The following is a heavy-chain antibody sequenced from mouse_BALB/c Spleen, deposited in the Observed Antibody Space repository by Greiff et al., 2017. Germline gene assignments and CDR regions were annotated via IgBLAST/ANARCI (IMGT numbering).Heavy chain of an antibody. D-gene: IGHD2-14*01. J-gene: IGHJ3*01. Sequence: EVQLVESGGGLVQPGGSLRLSCATSGFTFTAYYMSWVRQPPGKALEWLGFIRNKANGYTTEYSASVKGRFTISRDNSQSILYLQMNTLRAEDSATYYCARDMEERRSFAYWGQGTLVTVS. V-gene: IGHV7-3*02. CDR2: IRNKANGYTT. CDR3: ARDMEERRSFAY. CDR1: GFTFTAYY.